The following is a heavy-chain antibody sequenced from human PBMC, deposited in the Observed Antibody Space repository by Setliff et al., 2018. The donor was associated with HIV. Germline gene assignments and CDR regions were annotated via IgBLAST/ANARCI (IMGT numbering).Heavy chain of an antibody. CDR3: VKDRTIFGVVLAYFDY. D-gene: IGHD3-3*01. CDR2: ISWDGGST. Sequence: LRLSCAASGFAFDDYTMHWVRQAPGKGLEWVAIISWDGGSTYYADSVEGRFTISRDNSKNSLYLQMNSLRTEDTALYYCVKDRTIFGVVLAYFDYWGQGTLVTVSS. J-gene: IGHJ4*02. CDR1: GFAFDDYT. V-gene: IGHV3-43*01.